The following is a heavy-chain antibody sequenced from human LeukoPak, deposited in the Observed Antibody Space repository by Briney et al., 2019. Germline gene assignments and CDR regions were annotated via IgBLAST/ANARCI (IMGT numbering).Heavy chain of an antibody. Sequence: GVSLRLSCAASEFTFSSYAMSWVRQGPGKGLEWVSALTLSGTNTHYADSVRGRFTISRDISKNTLYLQMNTLRAEDTAVYYCAKDSPLRTSYHGYFDYWGQGTQVTVSS. CDR1: EFTFSSYA. D-gene: IGHD3-16*01. J-gene: IGHJ4*02. CDR3: AKDSPLRTSYHGYFDY. V-gene: IGHV3-23*01. CDR2: LTLSGTNT.